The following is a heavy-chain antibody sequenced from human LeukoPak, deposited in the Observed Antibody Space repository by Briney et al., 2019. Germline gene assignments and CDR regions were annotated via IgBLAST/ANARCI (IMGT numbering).Heavy chain of an antibody. D-gene: IGHD5-12*01. Sequence: ASVKVSSKVSGYTLTELSMHWVRQAPGKGLEWMGGFDPEDGETIYAQKFQGRVTMTEDTSTDTAYMELSSLRSEDTTVYYCATDRQGYPRYYVMDVWGQGTTVTVSS. V-gene: IGHV1-24*01. CDR3: ATDRQGYPRYYVMDV. J-gene: IGHJ6*02. CDR1: GYTLTELS. CDR2: FDPEDGET.